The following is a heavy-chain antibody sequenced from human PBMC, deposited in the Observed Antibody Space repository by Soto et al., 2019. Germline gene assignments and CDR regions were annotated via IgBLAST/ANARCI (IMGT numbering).Heavy chain of an antibody. CDR2: ILPIFGTA. CDR3: ARASRYFDWLGSPSPAFDP. Sequence: GASVKVSCKASGGTFSSYAISWVRQAPGQGLEWMGGILPIFGTANYAQKFQGRVTITADKSPSTAYMELSSLRSEDTAVYYCARASRYFDWLGSPSPAFDPWGQGTLVTVSS. J-gene: IGHJ5*02. D-gene: IGHD3-9*01. V-gene: IGHV1-69*06. CDR1: GGTFSSYA.